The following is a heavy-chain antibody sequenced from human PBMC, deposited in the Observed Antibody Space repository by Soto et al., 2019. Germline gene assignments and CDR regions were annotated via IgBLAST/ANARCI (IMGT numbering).Heavy chain of an antibody. D-gene: IGHD4-17*01. CDR3: ARDLRTKGDYVPFDY. V-gene: IGHV1-69*13. CDR1: GGTFSSYA. J-gene: IGHJ4*02. Sequence: ASVKVSCKASGGTFSSYAISWVRQAPGQGLEWMGGIIPIFGTANYAQKFQGRVTITADESTSTAYMELSSLRSEDTAVYYCARDLRTKGDYVPFDYWGQGTLVTVSS. CDR2: IIPIFGTA.